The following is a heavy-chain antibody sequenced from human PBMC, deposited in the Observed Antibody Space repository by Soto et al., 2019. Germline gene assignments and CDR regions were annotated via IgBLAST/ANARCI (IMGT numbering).Heavy chain of an antibody. Sequence: ASVKVSCKASGYTFSTYASHWVRQAPGQGLEWMGWINGGNGHTRYSQKFKDRVTIPRDTPASTAYMELSGLRSEDTAVYYCARGKGMEENYYYYGMDVWGQGTTVTVSS. CDR1: GYTFSTYA. J-gene: IGHJ6*02. CDR2: INGGNGHT. V-gene: IGHV1-3*01. CDR3: ARGKGMEENYYYYGMDV. D-gene: IGHD1-1*01.